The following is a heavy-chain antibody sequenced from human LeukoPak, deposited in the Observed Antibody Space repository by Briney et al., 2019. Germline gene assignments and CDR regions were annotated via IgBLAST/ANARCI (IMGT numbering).Heavy chain of an antibody. V-gene: IGHV3-30*04. CDR2: ISYDGSNE. Sequence: GGSLRLSCAASGPPFSSYAMHWVRQAPGKGLEWVALISYDGSNEHYADSVKGRFTISRDNSKNTLFLQMNSLRADDTAVYFCAKDQKSIAATGYDYWGQGTLVTVSS. CDR1: GPPFSSYA. CDR3: AKDQKSIAATGYDY. J-gene: IGHJ4*02. D-gene: IGHD6-13*01.